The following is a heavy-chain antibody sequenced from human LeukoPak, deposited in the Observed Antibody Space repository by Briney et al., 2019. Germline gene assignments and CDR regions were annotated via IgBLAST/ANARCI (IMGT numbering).Heavy chain of an antibody. Sequence: SETLSLTCAVYGGSFSGYYWSWIRQPPGKGLEWIGEINHSGSTNYNPSLKSRVTISVDTSKNQFSLKLSSVTAADTAVYYCARQRQITMVRGNFDYWGQGTLVTVSS. J-gene: IGHJ4*02. V-gene: IGHV4-34*01. CDR2: INHSGST. D-gene: IGHD3-10*01. CDR1: GGSFSGYY. CDR3: ARQRQITMVRGNFDY.